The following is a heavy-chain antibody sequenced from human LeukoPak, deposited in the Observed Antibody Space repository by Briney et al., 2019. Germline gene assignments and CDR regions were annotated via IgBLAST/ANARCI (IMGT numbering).Heavy chain of an antibody. D-gene: IGHD6-13*01. CDR1: GGTFSSYA. CDR2: IIPIFGTA. V-gene: IGHV1-69*13. CDR3: ARGGGAAVPARYYYMDV. J-gene: IGHJ6*03. Sequence: ASVKVSCKASGGTFSSYAISWVRQAPGQGLEWMGGIIPIFGTANYAQKFQGRVTITADESTSTAYMELSSLRSEDTAVYYCARGGGAAVPARYYYMDVWGKGTTVTVSS.